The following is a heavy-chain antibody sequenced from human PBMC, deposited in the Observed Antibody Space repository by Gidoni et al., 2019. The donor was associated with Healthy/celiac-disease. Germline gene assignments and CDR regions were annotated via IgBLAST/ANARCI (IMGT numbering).Heavy chain of an antibody. CDR1: GYRFTRYW. J-gene: IGHJ4*02. V-gene: IGHV5-51*01. Sequence: EVQLVQSGAAVKKPGEYLKISCKGSGYRFTRYWIGWVRQMPGKGLEWMGIIDPGDSDTRYSPSFQGQVTISADKSLSTAYLQWSSLKASDTAMYYCARQDDSSGYYVDYWGQGTLVTVSS. CDR3: ARQDDSSGYYVDY. CDR2: IDPGDSDT. D-gene: IGHD3-22*01.